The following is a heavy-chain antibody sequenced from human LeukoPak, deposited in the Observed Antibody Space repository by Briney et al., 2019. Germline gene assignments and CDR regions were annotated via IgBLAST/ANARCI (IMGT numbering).Heavy chain of an antibody. D-gene: IGHD3-10*01. J-gene: IGHJ3*01. CDR3: AREGHYYASGSGAFV. CDR2: IYYTGTT. V-gene: IGHV4-61*08. CDR1: GGSISSGGYY. Sequence: SQTLSLTCTVSGGSISSGGYYWSWIRQPPGKGLEWIGYIYYTGTTDYNPSLKSRVTMSVDTSKNQFSLKLSSVTTADTAVYYCAREGHYYASGSGAFVWGQGTKIAVSS.